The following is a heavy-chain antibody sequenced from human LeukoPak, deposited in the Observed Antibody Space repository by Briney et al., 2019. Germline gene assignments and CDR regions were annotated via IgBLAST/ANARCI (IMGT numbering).Heavy chain of an antibody. CDR1: GGSISSSSYY. D-gene: IGHD3-10*01. CDR2: IYITEGT. CDR3: ARSRVRGALADF. V-gene: IGHV4-61*02. Sequence: SETLSLTCTVSGGSISSSSYYWNWIRQPAGKGLEWIGRIYITEGTNYNPSLKSRVTMSVDTSKNQFSLKVNSVTAADTAVYYCARSRVRGALADFWGQGTLVTVSS. J-gene: IGHJ4*02.